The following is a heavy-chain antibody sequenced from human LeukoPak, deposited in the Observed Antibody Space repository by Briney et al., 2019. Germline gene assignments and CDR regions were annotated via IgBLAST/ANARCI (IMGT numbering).Heavy chain of an antibody. D-gene: IGHD3-22*01. CDR1: GFTFSSHS. V-gene: IGHV3-21*01. CDR3: ARDPRLEISRTVIDMLDY. Sequence: GGSLRLSCAASGFTFSSHSMNWVRQAPGKGLEWVSYISSSSTYIYYAASVKGRFAISRDNARNSLFLQVNSLRAEDSGIYYCARDPRLEISRTVIDMLDYWGQGTLVTVSS. J-gene: IGHJ4*02. CDR2: ISSSSTYI.